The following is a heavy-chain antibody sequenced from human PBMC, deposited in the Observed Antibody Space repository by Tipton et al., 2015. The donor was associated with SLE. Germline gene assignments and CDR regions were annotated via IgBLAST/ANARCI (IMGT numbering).Heavy chain of an antibody. CDR1: GFTFSSYG. J-gene: IGHJ4*02. CDR2: IWYDGSNK. V-gene: IGHV3-33*01. Sequence: QVQLVQSGGGVVQPGRSLRLSCAASGFTFSSYGMHWVRQAPGKGLEWVAVIWYDGSNKYYADSVKGRFTISRDNSKNTLYLQMNSLRAEDTAVYYCASSYYYDSSGYSNFPFDYWGQGTLVTVSS. D-gene: IGHD3-22*01. CDR3: ASSYYYDSSGYSNFPFDY.